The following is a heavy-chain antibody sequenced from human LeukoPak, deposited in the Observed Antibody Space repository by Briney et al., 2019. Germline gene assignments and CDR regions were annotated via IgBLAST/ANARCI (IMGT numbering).Heavy chain of an antibody. CDR2: FDPAAGTT. J-gene: IGHJ4*02. V-gene: IGHV1-24*01. CDR1: GDILTELS. CDR3: ATLVVPAAKRGV. D-gene: IGHD2-2*01. Sequence: ASVKVSCKVSGDILTELSIHWVRQTPGKGFEWMGGFDPAAGTTVYAQTFQDRIIMTEDTSTGTTYVELGSPTSDDTAIYYCATLVVPAAKRGVWGQGTLVTVSS.